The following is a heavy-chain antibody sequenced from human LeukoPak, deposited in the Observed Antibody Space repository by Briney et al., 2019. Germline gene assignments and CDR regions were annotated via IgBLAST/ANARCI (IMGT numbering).Heavy chain of an antibody. Sequence: PSETLSLTCTVSGGSISSYYWSWIRQPPGKGLEWIGHIYGSGSTNYNPSLKSRVTLSVDTSKNQFSLKLSSVTAADTAVYYCARHGTSGTNLNWFDPWGQGTLVTVSS. D-gene: IGHD1-1*01. CDR1: GGSISSYY. CDR3: ARHGTSGTNLNWFDP. CDR2: IYGSGST. V-gene: IGHV4-59*01. J-gene: IGHJ5*02.